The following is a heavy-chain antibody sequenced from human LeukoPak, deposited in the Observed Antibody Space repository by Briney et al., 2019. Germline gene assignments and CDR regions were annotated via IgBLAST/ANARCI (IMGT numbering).Heavy chain of an antibody. CDR2: INHSGST. CDR3: ARVLFPREEYYYYGMDV. V-gene: IGHV4-34*01. CDR1: GGSFSGYY. D-gene: IGHD2-21*01. J-gene: IGHJ6*02. Sequence: PSETLSLTCAVYGGSFSGYYWSWIRQPPGKGLEWIGEINHSGSTNYNPSLKSRVTISVDKSKNQFSLKLSSVTAADTAVYYCARVLFPREEYYYYGMDVWGQGTTVTVSS.